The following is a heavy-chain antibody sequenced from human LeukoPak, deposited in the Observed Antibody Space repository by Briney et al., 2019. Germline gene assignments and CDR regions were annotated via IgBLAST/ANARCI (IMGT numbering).Heavy chain of an antibody. J-gene: IGHJ4*02. CDR1: GFTFSIYG. CDR3: AKDHGD. V-gene: IGHV3-23*01. D-gene: IGHD3-3*01. CDR2: INSGGGT. Sequence: GGSLRLSCAASGFTFSIYGMTWVRQAPGKGLEWVSTINSGGGTYYADSVKGRFTISRDNSKNTLDLQMNSLRAEDTAVHYCAKDHGDWGQGTLVTVSS.